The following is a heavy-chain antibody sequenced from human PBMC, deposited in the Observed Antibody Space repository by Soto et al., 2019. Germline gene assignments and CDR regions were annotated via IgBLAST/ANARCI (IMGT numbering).Heavy chain of an antibody. CDR3: VISAAAGKMAEYFHH. D-gene: IGHD6-13*01. CDR2: ISSNGGST. CDR1: GFTFSSYA. Sequence: GGSLRLSCSASGFTFSSYAMHWVRQAPGKGLEYVSAISSNGGSTYYADSVKGRFTISRDNSKNTLYLQMSSLRAEDTAVYYCVISAAAGKMAEYFHHWGQGTLVTVSS. J-gene: IGHJ1*01. V-gene: IGHV3-64D*08.